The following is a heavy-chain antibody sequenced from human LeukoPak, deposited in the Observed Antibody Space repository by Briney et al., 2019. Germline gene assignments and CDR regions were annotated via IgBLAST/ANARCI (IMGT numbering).Heavy chain of an antibody. CDR1: GGSFSGYY. CDR2: INHSGST. CDR3: ARVSYCGTTTCPYYFDY. J-gene: IGHJ4*02. Sequence: PSETLSLTCAVYGGSFSGYYWSWIRQPPGKGLEWIGEINHSGSTNYNPSLKSRVTISIDASKNQFSLKLSSVTAADTAVFYCARVSYCGTTTCPYYFDYWGQGTLVTVSS. V-gene: IGHV4-34*01. D-gene: IGHD2-2*01.